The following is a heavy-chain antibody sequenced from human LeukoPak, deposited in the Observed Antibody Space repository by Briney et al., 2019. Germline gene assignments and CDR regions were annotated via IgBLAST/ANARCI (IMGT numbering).Heavy chain of an antibody. CDR2: IYSGGST. V-gene: IGHV3-53*01. D-gene: IGHD5-24*01. CDR1: GFTVSSNY. CDR3: AKEGRSLQTY. Sequence: GGSLRLSCAASGFTVSSNYMSWVRQAPGKGLEWVSVIYSGGSTYYADSVKGRFTISRDNAKNSLYLQMNSLRVEDTAVYYCAKEGRSLQTYWGQGTLVTVSS. J-gene: IGHJ4*02.